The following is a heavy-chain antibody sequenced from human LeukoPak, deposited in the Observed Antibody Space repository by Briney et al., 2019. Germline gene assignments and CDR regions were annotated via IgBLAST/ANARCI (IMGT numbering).Heavy chain of an antibody. CDR2: INHSGST. J-gene: IGHJ4*02. CDR3: ARKGIYRGSPDY. D-gene: IGHD3-16*02. CDR1: GGSISSYY. Sequence: SETLSLTCTVSGGSISSYYWSWIRQPPGKGLEWIGEINHSGSTNYNPSLKSRVTISVDTSKNQFSLKLSSVTAADTAVYYCARKGIYRGSPDYWGQGTLVTVSS. V-gene: IGHV4-34*01.